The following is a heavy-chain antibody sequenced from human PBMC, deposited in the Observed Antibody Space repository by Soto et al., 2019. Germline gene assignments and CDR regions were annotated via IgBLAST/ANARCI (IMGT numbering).Heavy chain of an antibody. V-gene: IGHV1-69*01. CDR3: GRERGGWETIVVVPAAIRGGYYYGMDV. J-gene: IGHJ6*02. CDR1: GGTFSSYA. D-gene: IGHD2-2*02. CDR2: IIPIFGTA. Sequence: QVQLVQSGAEVKKPGSSVKVSCKASGGTFSSYAISWVRQAPGQGLEWMGGIIPIFGTANYAQKFQGRVTVTAGQATGRAYVGGSSWGAEDTAGYYGGRERGGWETIVVVPAAIRGGYYYGMDVWGQGTTVTVSS.